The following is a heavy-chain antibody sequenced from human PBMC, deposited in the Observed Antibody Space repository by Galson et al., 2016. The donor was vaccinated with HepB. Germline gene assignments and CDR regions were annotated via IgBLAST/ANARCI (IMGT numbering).Heavy chain of an antibody. V-gene: IGHV1-24*01. J-gene: IGHJ5*02. Sequence: SVKVSCKVSGYTLTELGLHWVRQAPGKGLEWMGGFDSEDGENIYAQKFQGRVTMTEDRSTDTGYMELSSLRSEDTAVYYCAIGEYKTAVTRSYFDPWGQGTLVTVSS. CDR1: GYTLTELG. CDR3: AIGEYKTAVTRSYFDP. CDR2: FDSEDGEN. D-gene: IGHD4-23*01.